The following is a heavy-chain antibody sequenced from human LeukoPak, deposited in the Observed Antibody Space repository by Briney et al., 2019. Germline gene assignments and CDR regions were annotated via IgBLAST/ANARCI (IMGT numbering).Heavy chain of an antibody. D-gene: IGHD3-22*01. V-gene: IGHV1-69*05. Sequence: SVKVSCKASGGTFSSCAISWVRQAPGQGLEWMGGIIPIFGTANYAQKFQGRVTITTDESTSTAYMELSSLRSEDTAVYYCARDRYYYDSSGYYDYWGQGTLVTVSS. CDR1: GGTFSSCA. J-gene: IGHJ4*02. CDR2: IIPIFGTA. CDR3: ARDRYYYDSSGYYDY.